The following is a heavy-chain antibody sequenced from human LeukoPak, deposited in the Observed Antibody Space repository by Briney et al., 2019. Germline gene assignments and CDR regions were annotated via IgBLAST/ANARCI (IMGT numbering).Heavy chain of an antibody. CDR2: IYYSGSS. Sequence: PSETLSLTCTVSGGSISSYYWSWIRQPPGKGLEWIGNIYYSGSSNYTPSLKSRVTISVDASKNQFSLKLSSVTAADTAVYYCERHKVIVGEFDYWGQGTLVTVSS. J-gene: IGHJ4*02. CDR1: GGSISSYY. D-gene: IGHD3-22*01. V-gene: IGHV4-59*08. CDR3: ERHKVIVGEFDY.